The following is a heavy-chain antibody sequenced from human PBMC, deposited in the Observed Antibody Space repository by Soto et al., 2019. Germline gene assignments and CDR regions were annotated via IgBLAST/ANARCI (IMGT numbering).Heavy chain of an antibody. CDR2: ISYDGSNK. CDR1: GFTFSSYA. J-gene: IGHJ4*02. D-gene: IGHD3-3*01. Sequence: SLRLSCAASGFTFSSYAMHWVRQAPGKGLEWVAVISYDGSNKYYADSVKGRFTISRDNSKNTLYLQMNSLRAEDTAVYYCANYDFWSGYTVDYWGQGTLVTVSS. CDR3: ANYDFWSGYTVDY. V-gene: IGHV3-30-3*01.